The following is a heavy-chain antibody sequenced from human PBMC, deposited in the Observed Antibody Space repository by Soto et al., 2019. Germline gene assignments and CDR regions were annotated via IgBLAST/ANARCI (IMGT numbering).Heavy chain of an antibody. V-gene: IGHV1-3*01. CDR1: GYTFTRYT. CDR2: INPDNGNT. CDR3: ARGIATGQLDH. J-gene: IGHJ5*02. D-gene: IGHD2-15*01. Sequence: ASVKVSCKASGYTFTRYTMNWVRQAPGQRLEWMGWINPDNGNTKSSQKFQDRVIITRDASASTAYMDLSSLRSEDTAVYYCARGIATGQLDHWGQGTLVTVSS.